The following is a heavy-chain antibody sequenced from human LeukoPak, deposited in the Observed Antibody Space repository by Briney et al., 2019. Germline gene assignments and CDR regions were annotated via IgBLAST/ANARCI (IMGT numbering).Heavy chain of an antibody. D-gene: IGHD5-24*01. CDR2: IGTAGDP. Sequence: GGSLRLSCAASGFTFSTYDMHWVRQATGKGLEWVSAIGTAGDPYYPGSVKGRFTISRENAKNSLYLQMNSLRAGDTAVYYCARDRRDGYRGAFDIWGQGTMVTVSS. CDR3: ARDRRDGYRGAFDI. CDR1: GFTFSTYD. J-gene: IGHJ3*02. V-gene: IGHV3-13*05.